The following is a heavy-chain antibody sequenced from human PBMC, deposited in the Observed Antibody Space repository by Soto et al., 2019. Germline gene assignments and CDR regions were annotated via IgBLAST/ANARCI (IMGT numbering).Heavy chain of an antibody. CDR1: GGSISSGDYY. D-gene: IGHD3-10*01. CDR2: VYYSGST. Sequence: SETLSLTCTVSGGSISSGDYYWSWIRQPPGKGLEWIGYVYYSGSTYYNPSLKSRVTISVDTSKNQFSLKLSSVTAADTAVYYCARDTRAVYGSGASDYWGQGTLVTVSS. J-gene: IGHJ4*02. CDR3: ARDTRAVYGSGASDY. V-gene: IGHV4-30-4*01.